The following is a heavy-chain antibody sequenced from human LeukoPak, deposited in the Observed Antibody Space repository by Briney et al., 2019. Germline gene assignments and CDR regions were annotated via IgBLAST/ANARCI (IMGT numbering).Heavy chain of an antibody. D-gene: IGHD4-17*01. V-gene: IGHV1-46*01. CDR2: INPSGGST. CDR1: GYTFTSYY. Sequence: ASVKVSCTASGYTFTSYYMHWFRQAPGQGLEWMGIINPSGGSTSYAQKFQGRVTMTRDTSTSTVYMELTSLRSEDTAVYYCARASDYGDYKFDPWGQGTLVTVSS. J-gene: IGHJ5*02. CDR3: ARASDYGDYKFDP.